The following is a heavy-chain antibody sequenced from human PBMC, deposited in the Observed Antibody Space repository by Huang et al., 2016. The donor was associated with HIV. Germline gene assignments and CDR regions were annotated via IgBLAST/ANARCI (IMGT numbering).Heavy chain of an antibody. CDR1: GNTLSKLS. V-gene: IGHV1-24*01. CDR2: FDRETGET. CDR3: AADKFNHGFDL. D-gene: IGHD2-15*01. Sequence: QGQLIQSGAEVKKPGASVKVSCKVSGNTLSKLSMSWVRQAPGRGLEVMGGFDRETGETIYAQKFQDRVSVTMDTSTDTAYMELSSLRSDDTAVYYCAADKFNHGFDLWGRGTLVTVSS. J-gene: IGHJ2*01.